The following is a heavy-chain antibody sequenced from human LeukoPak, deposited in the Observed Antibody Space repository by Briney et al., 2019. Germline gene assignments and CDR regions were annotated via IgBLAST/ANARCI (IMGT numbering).Heavy chain of an antibody. J-gene: IGHJ6*04. D-gene: IGHD3-10*01. Sequence: GGSLRLSCAASGFTFSSYSMNWFRQAPGKGLEWVSSISSSSSYIYYADSVKGRFTISRDNAKNSLYLQMNSLRAEDTAVYYCARISLWFGELFGVDVWGKGTTVTVSS. CDR2: ISSSSSYI. V-gene: IGHV3-21*01. CDR3: ARISLWFGELFGVDV. CDR1: GFTFSSYS.